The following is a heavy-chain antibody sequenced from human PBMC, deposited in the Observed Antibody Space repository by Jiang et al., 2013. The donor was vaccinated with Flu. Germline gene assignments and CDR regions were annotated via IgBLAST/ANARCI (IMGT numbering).Heavy chain of an antibody. J-gene: IGHJ4*02. CDR3: AGLMSCGGDCYYFDY. Sequence: AEVKKPGSVGEGRLQGVLEATFPGHAISWVRQAPGQGLEWMGGIIPISGTSDSAQRFQGRVTITADKPTSTVFMELSSLRSEDTAMYYCAGLMSCGGDCYYFDYWGQGTLVTVSS. CDR2: IIPISGTS. V-gene: IGHV1-69*06. CDR1: EATFPGHA. D-gene: IGHD2-21*02.